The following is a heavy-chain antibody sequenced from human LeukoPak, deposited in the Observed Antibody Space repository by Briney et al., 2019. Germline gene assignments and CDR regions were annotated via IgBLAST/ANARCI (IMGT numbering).Heavy chain of an antibody. CDR2: IYYSGST. J-gene: IGHJ4*02. Sequence: SETLSLTCTVSGGSISSSSYYWGWIRQPPGKGLEWIGSIYYSGSTYYNPSLKSRVTISVDTSKNQFSLKLSSVTAADTAVYYCARGRGYSGYDLTAVAGLAFDYWGQGTLVTVSS. D-gene: IGHD5-12*01. V-gene: IGHV4-39*07. CDR3: ARGRGYSGYDLTAVAGLAFDY. CDR1: GGSISSSSYY.